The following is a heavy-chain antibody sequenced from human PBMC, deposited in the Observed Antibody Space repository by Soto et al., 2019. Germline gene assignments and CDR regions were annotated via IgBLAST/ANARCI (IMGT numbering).Heavy chain of an antibody. J-gene: IGHJ6*02. CDR1: GYSFTSYW. CDR2: IDPSDSYT. D-gene: IGHD6-13*01. Sequence: PGESLKISCKGSGYSFTSYWISWVRQMPGKGLEWMGRIDPSDSYTNYSPSFQGHVTISADKSISTAYLQWSSLKASDTAMYYCARHYSSPIFHRWNYYYGMDVWGQGTTVTVSS. CDR3: ARHYSSPIFHRWNYYYGMDV. V-gene: IGHV5-10-1*01.